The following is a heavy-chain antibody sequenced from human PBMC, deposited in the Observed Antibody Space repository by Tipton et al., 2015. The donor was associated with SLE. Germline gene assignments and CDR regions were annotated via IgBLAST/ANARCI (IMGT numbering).Heavy chain of an antibody. Sequence: SLRLSCTASGFNFDAHAMHWVRQAPGKGLEWVSSIDWRSGRVDYADSVKGRFTISRDNSKNTLYLQMNSLRAEDTAVYYCAGGTTYYFDYWGQGTLVTVSS. CDR1: GFNFDAHA. CDR2: IDWRSGRV. J-gene: IGHJ4*02. CDR3: AGGTTYYFDY. V-gene: IGHV3-9*01. D-gene: IGHD3-16*01.